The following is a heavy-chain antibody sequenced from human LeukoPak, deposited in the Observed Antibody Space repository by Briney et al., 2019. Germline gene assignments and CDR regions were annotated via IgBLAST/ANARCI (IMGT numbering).Heavy chain of an antibody. CDR2: INPSGGST. J-gene: IGHJ5*02. CDR1: GYTFTSYY. V-gene: IGHV1-46*01. D-gene: IGHD2-8*01. Sequence: GASVKVSCKASGYTFTSYYMHWVRQAPGQGLEWMGIINPSGGSTSYAQKFQGRVTMTRDTSISTAYMELSRLRSDDTAVYYCARESYEGSTLYCTNGVCYPPGGFDPWGQGTLVTVSS. CDR3: ARESYEGSTLYCTNGVCYPPGGFDP.